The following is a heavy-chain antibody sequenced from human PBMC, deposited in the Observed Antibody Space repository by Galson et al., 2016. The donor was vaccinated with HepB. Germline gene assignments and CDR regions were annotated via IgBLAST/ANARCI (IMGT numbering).Heavy chain of an antibody. CDR1: GFTFSSYA. Sequence: SLRLSCAASGFTFSSYAMTWVRQAPGKGLEWVSGISGSGANTYYANAVKGRFTISSDNSNNTLYLQVNSLRAEDTALYFCARYSNSWAPFDYWGQGSLVTVSS. D-gene: IGHD6-13*01. V-gene: IGHV3-23*01. CDR3: ARYSNSWAPFDY. CDR2: ISGSGANT. J-gene: IGHJ4*02.